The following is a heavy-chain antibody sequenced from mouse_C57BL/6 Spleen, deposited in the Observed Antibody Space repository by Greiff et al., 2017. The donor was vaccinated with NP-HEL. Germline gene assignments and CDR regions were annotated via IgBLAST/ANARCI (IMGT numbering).Heavy chain of an antibody. D-gene: IGHD1-1*01. V-gene: IGHV5-4*01. CDR2: ISDGGSYT. J-gene: IGHJ2*01. Sequence: EVQGVESGGGLVKPGGSLKLSCAASGFTFSSYAMSWVRQTPEKRLEWVATISDGGSYTYYPDNVKGRFTISRDNAKNNLYLQMSHLKSEDTAMYYCARDDSTVVAPDYWGQGTTLTVSS. CDR1: GFTFSSYA. CDR3: ARDDSTVVAPDY.